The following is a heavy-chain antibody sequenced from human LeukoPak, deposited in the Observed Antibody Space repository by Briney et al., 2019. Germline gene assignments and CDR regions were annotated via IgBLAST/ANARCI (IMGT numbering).Heavy chain of an antibody. CDR3: TTEPKRREELLPDY. V-gene: IGHV3-15*01. CDR1: GFTFSSYS. J-gene: IGHJ4*02. Sequence: GGSLRLSCAASGFTFSSYSMNWVHQAPGKGLEWVGRIKSKTDGGTTDYAAPVKGRFTISRDDSKNTLYLQMNSLKTEDTAVYYCTTEPKRREELLPDYWGQGTLVTVSS. CDR2: IKSKTDGGTT. D-gene: IGHD1-26*01.